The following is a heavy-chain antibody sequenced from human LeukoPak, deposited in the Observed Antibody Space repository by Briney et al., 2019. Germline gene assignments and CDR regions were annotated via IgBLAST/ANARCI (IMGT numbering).Heavy chain of an antibody. CDR2: IIPIFGTA. V-gene: IGHV1-69*13. CDR3: ARDTYHDSSGYYYHYY. D-gene: IGHD3-22*01. CDR1: GGTFSSYA. J-gene: IGHJ4*02. Sequence: SVKVSCKASGGTFSSYAISWVRQAPGQGLEWMGGIIPIFGTANYAQKFQGRVTITADESTSTAYMELSSLRSEDTAVYYCARDTYHDSSGYYYHYYWGQGTLVTVSS.